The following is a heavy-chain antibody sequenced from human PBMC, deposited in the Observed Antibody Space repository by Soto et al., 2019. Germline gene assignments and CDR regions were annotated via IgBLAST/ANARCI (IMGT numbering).Heavy chain of an antibody. V-gene: IGHV3-13*01. CDR1: GFTFSSYD. CDR2: ISTTGDT. Sequence: QTGGSLRLSCAASGFTFSSYDMHWVRQATGKGLEWVSAISTTGDTYYPASVKGRFTISRENAKNSLSLQMNSLRAGDTAVYYCATGGYSSSSQKSYYYGMDVWGQGTTVTVSS. CDR3: ATGGYSSSSQKSYYYGMDV. J-gene: IGHJ6*02. D-gene: IGHD6-13*01.